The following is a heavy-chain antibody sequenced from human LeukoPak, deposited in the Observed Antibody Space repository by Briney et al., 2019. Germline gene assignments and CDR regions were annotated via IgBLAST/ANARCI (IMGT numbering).Heavy chain of an antibody. Sequence: GGSLRLSCAASGFTVSSNYMSWVRQAPGKGLEWVSVIYSGGSTYYADSVKGRFTISRDNSKNTLYLQMNSLRAEDTAVYYCARKAAGYYVFDYWGQGTLVTVSS. J-gene: IGHJ4*02. CDR1: GFTVSSNY. CDR3: ARKAAGYYVFDY. CDR2: IYSGGST. D-gene: IGHD3-9*01. V-gene: IGHV3-53*01.